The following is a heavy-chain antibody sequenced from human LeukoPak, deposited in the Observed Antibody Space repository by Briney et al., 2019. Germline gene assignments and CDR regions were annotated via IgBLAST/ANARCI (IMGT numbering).Heavy chain of an antibody. V-gene: IGHV1-46*01. CDR2: INPSGGST. D-gene: IGHD2-2*01. Sequence: ASVKVSCKASGYTFTSYYMHWVRQAPGQGLEWMGIINPSGGSTSYAQKFQGRVTMTRDTSTSTVYMELSSLRSEDTAVYYCARAFQPTIVVAPAPDYWGQGTLVTVSS. CDR3: ARAFQPTIVVAPAPDY. CDR1: GYTFTSYY. J-gene: IGHJ4*02.